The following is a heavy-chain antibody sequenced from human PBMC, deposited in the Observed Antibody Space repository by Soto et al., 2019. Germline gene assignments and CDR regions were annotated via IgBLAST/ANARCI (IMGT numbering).Heavy chain of an antibody. V-gene: IGHV1-69*12. CDR3: ASPPTTGNYYYYGMDV. D-gene: IGHD4-17*01. CDR1: GGTISSYA. Sequence: QVQLVQSGAEVKKPGSSVKVSCKASGGTISSYAISWVRQAPGQGLEWMGGIIPIFGTADYAQKFQGRVTITADESTSTAYMELSSRRSEDTAVYYCASPPTTGNYYYYGMDVWGQGTTVTVSS. J-gene: IGHJ6*02. CDR2: IIPIFGTA.